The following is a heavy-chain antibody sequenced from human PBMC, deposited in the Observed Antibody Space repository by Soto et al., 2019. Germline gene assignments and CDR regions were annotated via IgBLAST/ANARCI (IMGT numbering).Heavy chain of an antibody. CDR2: TFYRSKWYN. CDR1: GDSVSSNSAA. V-gene: IGHV6-1*01. J-gene: IGHJ6*02. Sequence: SRTLSLTCAISGDSVSSNSAAWSWTRQSPSRGLEWLGRTFYRSKWYNDYAVSVKGRITINPDTSKNLFSLQLNSVTPEDTAVYYCAKEGGNHYYYYAMDVWGQGTTVTVSS. CDR3: AKEGGNHYYYYAMDV. D-gene: IGHD1-26*01.